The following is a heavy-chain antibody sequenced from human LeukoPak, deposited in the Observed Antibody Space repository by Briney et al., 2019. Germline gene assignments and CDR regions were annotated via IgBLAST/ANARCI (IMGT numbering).Heavy chain of an antibody. D-gene: IGHD6-6*01. CDR1: GYTLTELS. Sequence: ASVKVSCKVSGYTLTELSMHWVRQAPGKGLEWMGGFDPEDGETIYAQKFQGRVTMTEDTSTDTAYMELSSLRSEDTAVYYCARDAIEYSSSSADYWGQGTLVTVSS. J-gene: IGHJ4*02. CDR2: FDPEDGET. CDR3: ARDAIEYSSSSADY. V-gene: IGHV1-24*01.